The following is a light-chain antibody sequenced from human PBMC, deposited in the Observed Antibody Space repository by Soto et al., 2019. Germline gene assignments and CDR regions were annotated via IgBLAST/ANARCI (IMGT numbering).Light chain of an antibody. CDR1: QGISSY. J-gene: IGKJ2*01. Sequence: AIRMTQSPSSFSASTGDRVTITCRASQGISSYLAWYQQKPGKAPKLLIYAASTLQSGVPSRFSGSGSGTDFTLTISRLQSEDFATYCCQQYYSYPYTFGQGTKLEIK. V-gene: IGKV1-8*01. CDR2: AAS. CDR3: QQYYSYPYT.